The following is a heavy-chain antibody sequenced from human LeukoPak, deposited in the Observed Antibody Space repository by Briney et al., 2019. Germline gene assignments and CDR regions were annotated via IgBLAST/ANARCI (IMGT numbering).Heavy chain of an antibody. CDR1: GGSISSGGYY. J-gene: IGHJ3*02. CDR3: ARIVYDTRAGDAFDI. CDR2: IYYSGST. D-gene: IGHD3-22*01. Sequence: SQTLSLTCTVSGGSISSGGYYWSWIRQHPGKGLEWIGYIYYSGSTYYSPSLKSRVTISVDTSKNQFSLKLSSVTAADTAVYYCARIVYDTRAGDAFDIWGQGTMVTVSS. V-gene: IGHV4-31*03.